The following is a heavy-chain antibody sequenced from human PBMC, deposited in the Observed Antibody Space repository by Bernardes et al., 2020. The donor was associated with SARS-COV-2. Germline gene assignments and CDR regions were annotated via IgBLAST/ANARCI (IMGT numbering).Heavy chain of an antibody. Sequence: ASVKVSCKASGYSFTSYDITWVRQAPGQGLEWMGWISTYNGNTKYVDKLQGRVTMTTDTSTSTAYMELRNLRSDDTAVYYCARETSMYYYDSQLQGEPEMLNFDFWGQGTLVTVSS. D-gene: IGHD3-22*01. V-gene: IGHV1-18*04. CDR2: ISTYNGNT. CDR1: GYSFTSYD. CDR3: ARETSMYYYDSQLQGEPEMLNFDF. J-gene: IGHJ4*02.